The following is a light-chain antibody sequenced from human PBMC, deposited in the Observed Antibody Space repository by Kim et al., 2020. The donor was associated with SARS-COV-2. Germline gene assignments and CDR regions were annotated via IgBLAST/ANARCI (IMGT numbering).Light chain of an antibody. V-gene: IGLV4-69*02. CDR3: QTWGAGMGV. CDR1: SGFRKYV. Sequence: QLVLTQSPSVSASLGASVNLTCTLSSGFRKYVIAWHHHQPETGPRYLMKVNSDGSHIKGDGIPDRFSASSSGAERYLTISSLQSEEVAVYYCQTWGAGMGVFGGGTKLTVL. CDR2: VNSDGSH. J-gene: IGLJ3*02.